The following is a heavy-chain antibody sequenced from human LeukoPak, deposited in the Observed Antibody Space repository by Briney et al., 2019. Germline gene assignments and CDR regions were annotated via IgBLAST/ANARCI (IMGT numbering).Heavy chain of an antibody. V-gene: IGHV5-10-1*01. J-gene: IGHJ1*01. CDR1: GYSFTSYW. CDR3: AMARSRVAGLRYFHH. Sequence: GESLKISCKGSGYSFTSYWISWVRQMPGKGLEWVGRIDPSDSYTNYSPSFQGHVTISADKSISTAYLQWSSLEASDTAMYYCAMARSRVAGLRYFHHWGQGTLVTVSS. CDR2: IDPSDSYT. D-gene: IGHD6-19*01.